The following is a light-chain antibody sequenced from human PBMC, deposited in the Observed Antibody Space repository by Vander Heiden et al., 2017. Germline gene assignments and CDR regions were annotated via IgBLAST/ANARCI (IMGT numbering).Light chain of an antibody. J-gene: IGLJ2*01. CDR3: QVWDSSSDHVV. CDR1: NMGSKS. CDR2: DDS. V-gene: IGLV3-21*02. Sequence: SLLTQPPSRSVAPGQTARITCRGNNMGSKSVHWYQQKPGKAPVLVVYDDSDRPSGIPERFSGSNSRNTATLTISGVEAGDEADYYCQVWDSSSDHVVFGGGTKLTVL.